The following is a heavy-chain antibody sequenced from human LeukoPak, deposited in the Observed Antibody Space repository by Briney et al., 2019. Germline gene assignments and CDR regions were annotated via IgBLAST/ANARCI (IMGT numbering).Heavy chain of an antibody. Sequence: SAPALVKSTQTLTLTCTVSGGFPLNPDGMYVRWVRQPPGKALEWLASIAWNDDKTYMTSLKTRLTISKDTSKNQVVLTMTNMDPADTATYFCVRMGYYFDKTVGYFDVWGRGIPVTVSS. CDR2: IAWNDDK. V-gene: IGHV2-70*11. CDR1: GGFPLNPDGMY. CDR3: VRMGYYFDKTVGYFDV. J-gene: IGHJ2*01. D-gene: IGHD3-22*01.